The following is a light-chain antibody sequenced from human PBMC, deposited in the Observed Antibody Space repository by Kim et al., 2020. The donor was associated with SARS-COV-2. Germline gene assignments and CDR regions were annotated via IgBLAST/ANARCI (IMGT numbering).Light chain of an antibody. Sequence: EIVMTQSPVTLSVSPGERATLSCRASQSVSSSLVWYQQKPGQAPRLLIYDASTRATGIPARFSGSGSGTEFTLTISSLQSEDFAVYYCQQYKNWPPLTFGGGTKVDIK. V-gene: IGKV3-15*01. CDR1: QSVSSS. J-gene: IGKJ4*01. CDR2: DAS. CDR3: QQYKNWPPLT.